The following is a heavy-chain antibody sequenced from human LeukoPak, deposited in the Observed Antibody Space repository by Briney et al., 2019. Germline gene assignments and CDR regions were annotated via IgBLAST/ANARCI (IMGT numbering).Heavy chain of an antibody. CDR2: INPNSGGT. V-gene: IGHV1-2*02. Sequence: ASVKVSCKASGYTFTGYYMHWVRQAPGQGLEWMGWINPNSGGTNYAQKFQGRVTMTRDTSISTAYMELSRLRSDDTAVYYCARTDYYDSRVDPWGQGTLVTVSS. CDR1: GYTFTGYY. CDR3: ARTDYYDSRVDP. J-gene: IGHJ5*02. D-gene: IGHD3-22*01.